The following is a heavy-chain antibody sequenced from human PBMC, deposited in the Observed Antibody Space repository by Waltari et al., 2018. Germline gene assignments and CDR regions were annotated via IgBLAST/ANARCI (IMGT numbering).Heavy chain of an antibody. J-gene: IGHJ3*02. CDR3: ARSHSIAVAGTESAFDI. V-gene: IGHV4-59*11. D-gene: IGHD6-19*01. CDR1: GGSISSHY. CDR2: IYYSGST. Sequence: QVQLQESGPGLVKPSETLSLTCTVSGGSISSHYWSWIRQPPGKGLEWIGYIYYSGSTNYNPSLKSRVTISVDTSKNQFSLKLSSVTAADTAVYYCARSHSIAVAGTESAFDIWGQGTMVTVSS.